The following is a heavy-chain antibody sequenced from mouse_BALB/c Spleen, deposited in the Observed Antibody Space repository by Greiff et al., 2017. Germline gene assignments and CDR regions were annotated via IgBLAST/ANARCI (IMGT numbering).Heavy chain of an antibody. CDR1: GYTFTSYW. V-gene: IGHV1S81*02. CDR3: ARSLRLRRYYAMDY. CDR2: INPSNGRT. D-gene: IGHD1-2*01. Sequence: QVQLKQPGAELVKPGASVKLSCKASGYTFTSYWMHWVKQRPGQGLEWIGEINPSNGRTNYNEKLKSKATLTVDKSSSTAYMQLSSLTSEDSAVYYCARSLRLRRYYAMDYWGQGTSVTVSS. J-gene: IGHJ4*01.